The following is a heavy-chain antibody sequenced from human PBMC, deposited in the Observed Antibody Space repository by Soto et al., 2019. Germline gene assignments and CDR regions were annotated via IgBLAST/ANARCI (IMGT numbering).Heavy chain of an antibody. D-gene: IGHD5-12*01. J-gene: IGHJ6*03. Sequence: SETLSLTCTVSGGSISSGDYYWSWIRQPPGKGLEWIGYIYYSGSTYYNPSLKSRVTISVDTSKNQFSLKLSSVTAADTAVYYCARTTGDSGYVDMDVWGKGTTVTVSS. CDR3: ARTTGDSGYVDMDV. CDR2: IYYSGST. V-gene: IGHV4-30-4*01. CDR1: GGSISSGDYY.